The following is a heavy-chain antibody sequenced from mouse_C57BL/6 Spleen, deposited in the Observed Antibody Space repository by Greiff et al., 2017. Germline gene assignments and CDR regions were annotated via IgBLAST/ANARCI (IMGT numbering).Heavy chain of an antibody. CDR3: ARDYYGSPDY. CDR1: GYAFSSSW. V-gene: IGHV1-82*01. Sequence: VQLQQSGPELVKPGASVKISCKASGYAFSSSWMNWVKQRPGQGLEWIGRIYPGDGDTNYNGKFKGKATLTADKSSSTAYMQLSSLTSEDSAVYFCARDYYGSPDYWGQGTTLTVSS. J-gene: IGHJ2*01. D-gene: IGHD1-1*01. CDR2: IYPGDGDT.